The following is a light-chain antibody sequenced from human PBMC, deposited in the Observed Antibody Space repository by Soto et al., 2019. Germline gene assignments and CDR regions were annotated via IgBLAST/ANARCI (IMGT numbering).Light chain of an antibody. Sequence: DIPMTPSPSSLSASVADRVTVPCRASQVIGNYLAWYQQKPGKVPKLLIYGAYTLQSGVPSRFSGSGSGTDFTLTISSLQPEDVAIYYCQKYNSGLIPFGQGSRLEIK. CDR1: QVIGNY. CDR2: GAY. CDR3: QKYNSGLIP. J-gene: IGKJ5*01. V-gene: IGKV1-27*01.